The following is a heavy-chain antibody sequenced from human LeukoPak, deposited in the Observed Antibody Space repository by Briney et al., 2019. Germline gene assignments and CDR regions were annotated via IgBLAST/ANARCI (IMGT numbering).Heavy chain of an antibody. CDR2: INWNGGST. D-gene: IGHD1-26*01. CDR3: ARDLGVGAGHFDY. CDR1: GFTFSSYW. V-gene: IGHV3-20*04. Sequence: GGSLRLSCAASGFTFSSYWMHWVRQAPGKGLEWVSGINWNGGSTGYAVSVKGRFTISRDNAKNSLYLQMNSLRAEDTALYYCARDLGVGAGHFDYWGQGTLVTVSS. J-gene: IGHJ4*02.